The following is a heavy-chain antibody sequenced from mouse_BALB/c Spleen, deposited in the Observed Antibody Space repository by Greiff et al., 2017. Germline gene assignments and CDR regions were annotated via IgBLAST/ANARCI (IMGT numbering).Heavy chain of an antibody. D-gene: IGHD2-4*01. Sequence: VQLQQSGAELMKPGASVKISCKATGYTFSSYWIEWVKQRPGHGLEWIGEILPGSGSTNYNEKFKGKATFTADTSSNTAYMQLSSLTSEDSAVYYCARGGGLRLYFDYWGQGTTLTVSS. CDR3: ARGGGLRLYFDY. J-gene: IGHJ2*01. CDR1: GYTFSSYW. CDR2: ILPGSGST. V-gene: IGHV1-9*01.